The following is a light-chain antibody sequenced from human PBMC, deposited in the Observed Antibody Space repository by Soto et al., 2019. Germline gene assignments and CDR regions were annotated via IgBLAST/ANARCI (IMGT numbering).Light chain of an antibody. CDR3: QQSYSPPPIT. Sequence: DIQMPQSTSSLSASVEDRVIITCRASQSISNHLNWYQQKPGKAPKLLIFAASSLQSGVPSRFSGSRSRPDFTLTISSLQPEDFATYYCQQSYSPPPITFGQGTRLVIK. V-gene: IGKV1-39*01. CDR1: QSISNH. CDR2: AAS. J-gene: IGKJ5*01.